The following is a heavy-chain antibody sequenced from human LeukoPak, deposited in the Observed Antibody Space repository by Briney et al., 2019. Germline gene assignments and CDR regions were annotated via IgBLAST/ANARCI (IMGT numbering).Heavy chain of an antibody. V-gene: IGHV3-43*02. J-gene: IGHJ4*02. CDR2: INGAGGTT. CDR1: GFTIDDYA. CDR3: VKRGNDNYFDG. Sequence: GEALRLSCAASGFTIDDYAMHWVRQASRKGLEWVAVINGAGGTTYYADSVKGRFTISRDNSKNSLYLQMNSLGTEDTALYYCVKRGNDNYFDGWGQGTLVTVSS.